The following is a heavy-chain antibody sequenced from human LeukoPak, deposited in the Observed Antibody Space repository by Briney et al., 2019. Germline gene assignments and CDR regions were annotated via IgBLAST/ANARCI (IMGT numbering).Heavy chain of an antibody. CDR2: IYHSGST. D-gene: IGHD5-18*01. CDR3: ARGSTWIQLWSLTH. Sequence: SQTLSLTCAVSGGSISSGGYSWSWIRQPPGKGLEWIGYIYHSGSTYYNPSLKSRVTISVDTSKNQFSLKLSSVTAADTAVYYCARGSTWIQLWSLTHWGQGTLVTVSS. CDR1: GGSISSGGYS. V-gene: IGHV4-30-2*01. J-gene: IGHJ4*02.